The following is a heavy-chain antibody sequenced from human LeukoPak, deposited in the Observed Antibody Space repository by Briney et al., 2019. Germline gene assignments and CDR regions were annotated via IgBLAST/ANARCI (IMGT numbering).Heavy chain of an antibody. J-gene: IGHJ4*02. D-gene: IGHD6-19*01. V-gene: IGHV4-59*01. CDR1: GGSISSYY. CDR3: ARGGSGWLID. Sequence: SSETLSLTCTVSGGSISSYYWGWIRQPPGKGLEWIGYIYYSGSTNYNPSLKSRVTISVDTSRNQFSLKLSSVTAADTAVYYCARGGSGWLIDWGQGTLVTVSS. CDR2: IYYSGST.